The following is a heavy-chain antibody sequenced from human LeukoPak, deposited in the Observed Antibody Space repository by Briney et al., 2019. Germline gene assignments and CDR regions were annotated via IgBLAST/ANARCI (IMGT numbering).Heavy chain of an antibody. CDR2: ISGSGNTI. CDR3: ARAPGYCSSTSCLFFDY. D-gene: IGHD2-2*01. J-gene: IGHJ4*02. V-gene: IGHV3-11*01. Sequence: PGGSLRLSCAASGFTFSDYYMSWIRQAPGKGLEWLSYISGSGNTIYYADSVKGRFTISRDNAQNSLYLQMNSLRAEDTAVYYCARAPGYCSSTSCLFFDYWGQGTLVTVSS. CDR1: GFTFSDYY.